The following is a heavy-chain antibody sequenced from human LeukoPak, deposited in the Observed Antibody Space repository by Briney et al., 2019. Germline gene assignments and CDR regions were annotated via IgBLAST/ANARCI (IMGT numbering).Heavy chain of an antibody. D-gene: IGHD3-10*01. CDR1: GESLSGYF. V-gene: IGHV4-34*01. CDR3: SRPPNYGSGEYFYYDMDV. Sequence: PSETLSLTCAVYGESLSGYFWTWVRQSPGKGLEWIGEINHSGSANYDPSLKSRVTISVDTSKNQFYLRLNSVTAADTAVYFCSRPPNYGSGEYFYYDMDVWGRGTTVTVSS. CDR2: INHSGSA. J-gene: IGHJ6*02.